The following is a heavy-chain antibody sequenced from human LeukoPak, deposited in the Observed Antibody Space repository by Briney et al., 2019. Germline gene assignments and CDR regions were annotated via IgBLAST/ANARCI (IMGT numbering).Heavy chain of an antibody. CDR3: AKVALNYYDSSGTDY. CDR2: ISYDGSNK. J-gene: IGHJ4*02. D-gene: IGHD3-22*01. Sequence: GRSLRLSCAASGFTFSSYGMHWVRQAPGKGLEWVAVISYDGSNKYYADSVKGRFTISRDNSKNTLYLQMNSLRAEDTAVYYCAKVALNYYDSSGTDYWGQGTLVTVSS. V-gene: IGHV3-30*18. CDR1: GFTFSSYG.